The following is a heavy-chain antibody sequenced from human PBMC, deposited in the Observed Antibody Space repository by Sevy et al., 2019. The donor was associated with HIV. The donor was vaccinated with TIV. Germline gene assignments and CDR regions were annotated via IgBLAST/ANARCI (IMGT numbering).Heavy chain of an antibody. V-gene: IGHV3-72*01. CDR1: GFTFSDHY. CDR3: ANHAGIAAAGRVIDY. D-gene: IGHD6-13*01. CDR2: TRNKADGYNT. J-gene: IGHJ4*02. Sequence: GGSLRLSCAASGFTFSDHYMEWVRQAPGKGLEWVGRTRNKADGYNTENAASVNGRFTISRDDSENSLYLQMNSLKTEDTAVYYCANHAGIAAAGRVIDYWGQGALVTVSS.